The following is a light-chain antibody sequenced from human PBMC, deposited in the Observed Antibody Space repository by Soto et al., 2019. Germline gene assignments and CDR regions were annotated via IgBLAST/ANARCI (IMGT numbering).Light chain of an antibody. J-gene: IGKJ1*01. V-gene: IGKV1-5*03. CDR3: QQYRSQRT. CDR2: EAA. Sequence: DIQMTQSPSTLSASVGDRVTLTCRASQSVNSWLAWYQQKPGKAPKLLISEAANLKDGDPSRFSGSGSETEFSLTISGLQPDDFATNYCQQYRSQRTFGQGTRV. CDR1: QSVNSW.